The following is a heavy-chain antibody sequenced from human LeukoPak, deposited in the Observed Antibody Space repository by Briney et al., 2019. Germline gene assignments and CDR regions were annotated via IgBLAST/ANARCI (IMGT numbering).Heavy chain of an antibody. D-gene: IGHD2-2*02. Sequence: ASVKVSCKASGGTFSSYAISWLRQAPGQGLEWMGGIIPIFGTANYAQKFQGRVTITADESTSTAYMELSSLRSEDTAVYYCARVLGYCSSTSCYTGYYYYYMDVWGKGTTVTVSS. V-gene: IGHV1-69*13. CDR1: GGTFSSYA. CDR3: ARVLGYCSSTSCYTGYYYYYMDV. CDR2: IIPIFGTA. J-gene: IGHJ6*03.